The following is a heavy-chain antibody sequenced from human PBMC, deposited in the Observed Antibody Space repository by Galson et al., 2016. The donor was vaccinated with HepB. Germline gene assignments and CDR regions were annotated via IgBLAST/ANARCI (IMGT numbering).Heavy chain of an antibody. CDR1: GFTFSNYR. J-gene: IGHJ6*02. V-gene: IGHV3-21*01. CDR2: ISDSGTYI. Sequence: SLRLSCAASGFTFSNYRMTWVRQAPGKGLEWVSSISDSGTYIYYADSLKGRFIISRDNSKSSLFLQINSLRADDTAIYYCARVGDFGYPYYALDVWGQGTTVTDSS. CDR3: ARVGDFGYPYYALDV. D-gene: IGHD4-17*01.